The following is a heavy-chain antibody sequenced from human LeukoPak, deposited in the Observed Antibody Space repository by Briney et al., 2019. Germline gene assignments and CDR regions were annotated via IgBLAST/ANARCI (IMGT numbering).Heavy chain of an antibody. CDR2: ISRNGDNT. V-gene: IGHV3-64D*06. J-gene: IGHJ4*02. Sequence: GGSLRLSCSVSGFTFSTYVMHSVRQAPGKGLEYVSSISRNGDNTYYAESVKGRFTISRDNSKNTLYLQMSSLRADDTAVYYCVRGTGYWGQGHLVTVSS. CDR1: GFTFSTYV. CDR3: VRGTGY.